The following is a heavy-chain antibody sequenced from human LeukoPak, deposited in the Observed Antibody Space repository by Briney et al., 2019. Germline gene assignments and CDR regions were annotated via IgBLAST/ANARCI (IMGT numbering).Heavy chain of an antibody. Sequence: QSGGSLRLSCAASGFTFRSYWMSWVRQAPEKGLVWAANIKEDGSEKYYVDSVKGRFTISRDSAKNSLYLQMNSLRVEDTAVYYCARDHNYGSDYWGQGTLVTVSS. J-gene: IGHJ4*02. CDR2: IKEDGSEK. CDR1: GFTFRSYW. CDR3: ARDHNYGSDY. D-gene: IGHD5-18*01. V-gene: IGHV3-7*03.